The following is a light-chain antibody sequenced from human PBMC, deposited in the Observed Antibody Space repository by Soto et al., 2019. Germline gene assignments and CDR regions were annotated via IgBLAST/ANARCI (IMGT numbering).Light chain of an antibody. J-gene: IGLJ2*01. V-gene: IGLV2-14*03. CDR3: SSYTSSSILL. CDR2: DVS. CDR1: SSDIGGYNY. Sequence: QSVLTQPASVSGSPGQSITISCTGTSSDIGGYNYVSWYQQHPGKAPKLMIYDVSNRPSGVSNRFSGSKSGNTASLTISGLQAEDEADYYCSSYTSSSILLFSGGTKLTVL.